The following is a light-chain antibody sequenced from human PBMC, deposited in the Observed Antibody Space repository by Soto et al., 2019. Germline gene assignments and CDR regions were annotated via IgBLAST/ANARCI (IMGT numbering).Light chain of an antibody. CDR1: QNIERW. V-gene: IGKV1-5*01. J-gene: IGKJ1*01. CDR2: DVS. Sequence: DIQMPQSPSTLSASVGDRVTITCRASQNIERWLAWYQQKPGKAPKLLLYDVSSLESGVPSRFSGSGSGTEFILTINGLQPDDFATYFCKQFKSGTWTVGQGNKVDIK. CDR3: KQFKSGTWT.